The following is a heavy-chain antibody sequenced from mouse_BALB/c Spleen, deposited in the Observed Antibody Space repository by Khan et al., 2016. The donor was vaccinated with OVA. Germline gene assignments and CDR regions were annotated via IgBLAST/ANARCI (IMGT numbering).Heavy chain of an antibody. CDR2: IYPSDSYT. D-gene: IGHD1-1*01. V-gene: IGHV1-69*01. CDR3: TTEGSTVDHFDC. CDR1: GYTFTNYW. J-gene: IGHJ2*01. Sequence: QVQLQQPGAELGRPGTSETLSCKASGYTFTNYWINWLKQRPRQGLEWIGNIYPSDSYTNYNQKFKDKSILTVDKSSSSAYLQFSSPTAEDSAVYYCTTEGSTVDHFDCWGHGTTRTVST.